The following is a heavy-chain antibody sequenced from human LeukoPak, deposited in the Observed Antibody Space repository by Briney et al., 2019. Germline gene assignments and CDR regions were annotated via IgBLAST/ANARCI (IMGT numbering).Heavy chain of an antibody. CDR2: IKQDGSEK. J-gene: IGHJ4*02. V-gene: IGHV3-7*01. CDR3: ARGHSYYYDSSGYYREFDY. CDR1: GYTFSSYG. Sequence: GGSLRLSCAASGYTFSSYGMHWVRQAPGKGLEWVANIKQDGSEKYYVDSVKRLFTISRDNPKNSLYLQMNSLRADDTAVYYCARGHSYYYDSSGYYREFDYWGQGTLATVSS. D-gene: IGHD3-22*01.